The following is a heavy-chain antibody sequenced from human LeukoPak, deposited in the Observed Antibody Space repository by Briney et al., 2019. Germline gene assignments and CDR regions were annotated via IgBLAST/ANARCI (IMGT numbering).Heavy chain of an antibody. CDR1: GGSINSSSYY. D-gene: IGHD3-10*01. V-gene: IGHV4-39*01. Sequence: SETLSLTCTVSGGSINSSSYYWGWIRQPPGQGLMWIGSIYYSGSTYNNPSLQSRVTLSVDTSKNQFSLKLNSVTAADTGVYYCATHGGDASGSSNFYHWGPGTQVTVSS. J-gene: IGHJ4*02. CDR3: ATHGGDASGSSNFYH. CDR2: IYYSGST.